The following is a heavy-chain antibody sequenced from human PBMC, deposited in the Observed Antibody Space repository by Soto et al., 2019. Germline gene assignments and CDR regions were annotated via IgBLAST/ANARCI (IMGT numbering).Heavy chain of an antibody. CDR2: LYTEGTT. J-gene: IGHJ6*02. CDR1: GLTVSHNY. V-gene: IGHV3-53*01. Sequence: PEGSLRLSCVASGLTVSHNYMAWVRQAPEMGLEWVSILYTEGTTYYADSVKGRFTISRDSSKNTLFLQMDSLRAEDTAVYYCVRPRPSGENYGMDVWGQVPTGTVSS. D-gene: IGHD3-16*01. CDR3: VRPRPSGENYGMDV.